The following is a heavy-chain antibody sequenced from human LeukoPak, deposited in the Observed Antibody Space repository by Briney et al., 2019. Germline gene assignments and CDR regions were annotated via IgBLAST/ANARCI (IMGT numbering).Heavy chain of an antibody. CDR2: ISGSGGST. D-gene: IGHD6-13*01. V-gene: IGHV3-23*01. Sequence: PGGSLRLSCAASGFTFSSYAMSWVRQAPGKGLEWVSAISGSGGSTYYADSVKGRFTISRDNSKNTLYLQMNSLRAEDTAVYYCARVDAAAGSLFYYYYYGMDVWGQGTTVTVSS. CDR3: ARVDAAAGSLFYYYYYGMDV. J-gene: IGHJ6*02. CDR1: GFTFSSYA.